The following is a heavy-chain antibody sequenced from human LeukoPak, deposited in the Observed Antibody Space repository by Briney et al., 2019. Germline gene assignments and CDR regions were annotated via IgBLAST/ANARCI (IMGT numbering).Heavy chain of an antibody. J-gene: IGHJ4*02. CDR2: IYPGDSDT. D-gene: IGHD1-14*01. Sequence: GESLKISCKGSGYTFTSYWIGWVRQMPGKGLEWMGIIYPGDSDTRYSPSFEGQVTISADKSISTAYLQWSSLKASDTAIYYCARRRKIPENANFEYWGQGTLVTVSS. CDR3: ARRRKIPENANFEY. V-gene: IGHV5-51*01. CDR1: GYTFTSYW.